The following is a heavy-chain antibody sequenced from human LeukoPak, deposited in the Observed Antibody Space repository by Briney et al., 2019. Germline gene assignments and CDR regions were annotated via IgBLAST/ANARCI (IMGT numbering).Heavy chain of an antibody. CDR1: GGSFSGYY. V-gene: IGHV4-34*01. D-gene: IGHD1-14*01. Sequence: PSETLSLTCAVHGGSFSGYYWSWIRQPPGKGLEWIGEINHSGSTNYSPSLKSRVTISVDTSKNQFSLKLSSVTAADTAVYYCARGLPGKILPHWGQGTLVTVSS. CDR3: ARGLPGKILPH. J-gene: IGHJ4*02. CDR2: INHSGST.